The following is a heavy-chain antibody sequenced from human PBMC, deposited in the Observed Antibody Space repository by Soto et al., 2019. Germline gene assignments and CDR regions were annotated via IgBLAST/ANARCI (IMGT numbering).Heavy chain of an antibody. V-gene: IGHV5-51*01. CDR1: SYSFSSYG. Sequence: PAESVTISCKVFSYSFSSYGIVWVLQMPGKGLEWMGIIHPGDSDTRYNPSFQGQVTISADKSFSTAYVQWSSLKASDSAIYYCARDPATVGYRGLEVWGKGTTVTVSS. D-gene: IGHD4-4*01. CDR2: IHPGDSDT. J-gene: IGHJ6*04. CDR3: ARDPATVGYRGLEV.